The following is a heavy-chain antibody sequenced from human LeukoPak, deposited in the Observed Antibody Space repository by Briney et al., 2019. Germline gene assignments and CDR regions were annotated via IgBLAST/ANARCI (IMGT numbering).Heavy chain of an antibody. CDR1: GFTFSSYW. CDR2: IKQDGSEK. J-gene: IGHJ4*02. D-gene: IGHD2-8*01. Sequence: GGSLRLSGAASGFTFSSYWMTWVRQAPGKGLEWVANIKQDGSEKYYVDSVKGRFTISRDNAKNSLSLHMNSLKAEDTAVYYCAGDRGECTNGVCYYHDFDYWGQGTLVTVSS. V-gene: IGHV3-7*01. CDR3: AGDRGECTNGVCYYHDFDY.